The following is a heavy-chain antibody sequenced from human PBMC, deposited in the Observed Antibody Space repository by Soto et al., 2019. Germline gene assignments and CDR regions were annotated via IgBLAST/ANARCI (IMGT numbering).Heavy chain of an antibody. Sequence: QVQLVESGGGVVQPGRSLRLCCAASGFTFSSYAMQWVLQTPGKGLEWVVVISYDGSNKYYADSEKGRFTISRDNAKNTLYLQMKSLRAEDTAVYYCARGDAIVVVTASDHDTTYYWGQGTLVTVSS. CDR3: ARGDAIVVVTASDHDTTYY. V-gene: IGHV3-30-3*01. CDR1: GFTFSSYA. D-gene: IGHD2-21*02. CDR2: ISYDGSNK. J-gene: IGHJ4*02.